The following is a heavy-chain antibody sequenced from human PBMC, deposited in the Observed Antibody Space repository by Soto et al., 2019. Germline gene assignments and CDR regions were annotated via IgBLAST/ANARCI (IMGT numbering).Heavy chain of an antibody. CDR2: TYYRSKWYN. Sequence: SQTLSLTCAISGDSVSSNGAAWNWIRQSPSRGLEWLGRTYYRSKWYNDYAVSVKSRITINPDTSKNQFSLQLNSVTPEDTAVYYCAREASSSWYVLRGWFDPWGQGTLVTVSS. V-gene: IGHV6-1*01. J-gene: IGHJ5*02. CDR1: GDSVSSNGAA. CDR3: AREASSSWYVLRGWFDP. D-gene: IGHD6-13*01.